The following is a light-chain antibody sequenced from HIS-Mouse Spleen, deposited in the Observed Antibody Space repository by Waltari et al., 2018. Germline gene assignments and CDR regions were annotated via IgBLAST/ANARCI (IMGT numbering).Light chain of an antibody. Sequence: QSALTQPRSVSGSPGQSVTIPCTGTSSDVGCYYYFSWYQQHPGKAPKLMISDVSKRPSGVPDRFSGSKSGNTASLTISGLQAEDEADYYCCSYAGSYTLVFGGGTKLTVL. J-gene: IGLJ2*01. V-gene: IGLV2-11*01. CDR2: DVS. CDR3: CSYAGSYTLV. CDR1: SSDVGCYYY.